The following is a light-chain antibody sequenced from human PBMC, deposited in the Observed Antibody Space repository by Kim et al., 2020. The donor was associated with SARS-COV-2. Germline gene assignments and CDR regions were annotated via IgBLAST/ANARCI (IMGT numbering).Light chain of an antibody. CDR3: AAWDDSLNGPV. J-gene: IGLJ2*01. V-gene: IGLV1-36*01. CDR1: SSNIGHNS. CDR2: YDD. Sequence: QSVLTQPPSVSEAPRQRVTISCSGSSSNIGHNSVTWYQQLPGKPPKLLIYYDDLLPSGVSDRFSGSRSGTSASLAISGLQSEDEADYYCAAWDDSLNGPVFGGGTQLTVL.